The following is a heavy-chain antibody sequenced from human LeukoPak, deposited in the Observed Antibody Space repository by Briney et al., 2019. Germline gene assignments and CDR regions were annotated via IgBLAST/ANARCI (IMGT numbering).Heavy chain of an antibody. CDR1: GFTFSSYG. CDR3: ARDQGVAARKGFDY. V-gene: IGHV3-48*02. CDR2: ISRSSSTI. J-gene: IGHJ4*02. Sequence: GGSLRLSCAASGFTFSSYGINWIRQAPGKGLEWVSYISRSSSTIYYADSVKGRFTISRDNAKNSLYLQMNSLRDEDTAVYYCARDQGVAARKGFDYWGQGTLVTVSS. D-gene: IGHD6-6*01.